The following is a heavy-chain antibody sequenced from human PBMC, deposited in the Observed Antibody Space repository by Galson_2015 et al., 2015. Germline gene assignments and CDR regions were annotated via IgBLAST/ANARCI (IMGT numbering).Heavy chain of an antibody. V-gene: IGHV1-2*02. Sequence: SVKVSCKASGYTFTGYYMHWVRQAPGQGLEWMGWINPNSGGTIYAQNFQGRVTMTRDTSISTAYMEVSRLRSDDTAVYYCARAGPCGGDSCPGAFDIWGQGTMVTVSS. CDR2: INPNSGGT. CDR1: GYTFTGYY. CDR3: ARAGPCGGDSCPGAFDI. D-gene: IGHD2-21*01. J-gene: IGHJ3*02.